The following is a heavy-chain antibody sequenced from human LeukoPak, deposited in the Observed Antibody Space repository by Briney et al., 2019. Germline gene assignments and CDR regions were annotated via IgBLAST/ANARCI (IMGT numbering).Heavy chain of an antibody. D-gene: IGHD2-15*01. Sequence: GGSLRLSCEASGFTFSAYAMTWVRQAPGKGLEWVSSIGSDNKPHYSESVKGRFAISRDNSKSMLFLQLNSLRAEDTAVYYCARGSCSGDSCYDFDYWGQGTLVTVSS. CDR1: GFTFSAYA. CDR3: ARGSCSGDSCYDFDY. CDR2: IGSDNKP. V-gene: IGHV3-23*05. J-gene: IGHJ4*02.